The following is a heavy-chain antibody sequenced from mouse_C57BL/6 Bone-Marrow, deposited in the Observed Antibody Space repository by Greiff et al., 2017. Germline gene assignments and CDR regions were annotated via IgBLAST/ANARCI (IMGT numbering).Heavy chain of an antibody. V-gene: IGHV5-4*01. D-gene: IGHD2-4*01. CDR3: ARDRRTWYEYDVWFAY. CDR2: ISDGGSYT. Sequence: EVQVVESGGGLVKPGGSLKLSCAASGFTFSSYAMSWVRQTPEKRLEWVATISDGGSYTYYPDNVKGRFTTCRDNAKSNLYLQMSHLKSEDTAMYYCARDRRTWYEYDVWFAYWGQGTLVTVSA. J-gene: IGHJ3*01. CDR1: GFTFSSYA.